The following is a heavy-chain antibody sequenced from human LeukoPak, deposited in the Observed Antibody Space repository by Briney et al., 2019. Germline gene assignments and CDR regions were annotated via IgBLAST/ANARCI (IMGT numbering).Heavy chain of an antibody. CDR3: ARGGILGGFDY. J-gene: IGHJ4*02. V-gene: IGHV3-48*03. Sequence: GGSLRLSCAASGFTFSSYEMNWVRQAPGKGLEWFSYISSSGSTIYYADSVKGRFTISRDNAKNSLYLQMNSLRAEDTAVYYCARGGILGGFDYWGQGTLVTVSS. D-gene: IGHD3-9*01. CDR1: GFTFSSYE. CDR2: ISSSGSTI.